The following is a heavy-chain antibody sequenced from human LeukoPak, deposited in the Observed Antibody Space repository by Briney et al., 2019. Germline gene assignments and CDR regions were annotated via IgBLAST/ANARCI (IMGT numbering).Heavy chain of an antibody. CDR3: AKDPRFVVVVAATFDY. V-gene: IGHV3-23*01. CDR2: ISGSGGST. Sequence: QAGGSLRLSCAASGFTFSSYAMSWVRQAPGKGLEWVSAISGSGGSTYYADSVKGRFTISRDNSKNTLYLQMNSLRAEDTAVYYCAKDPRFVVVVAATFDYWGQGTLVTVSS. D-gene: IGHD2-15*01. J-gene: IGHJ4*02. CDR1: GFTFSSYA.